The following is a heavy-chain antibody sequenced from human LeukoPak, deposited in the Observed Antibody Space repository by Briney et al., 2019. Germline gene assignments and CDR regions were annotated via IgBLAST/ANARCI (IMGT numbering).Heavy chain of an antibody. D-gene: IGHD3-3*01. CDR1: GYTFTSYG. V-gene: IGHV1-18*01. Sequence: ASVKVSCKASGYTFTSYGISWVRQAPGQGLEWMGWISAYNGNTNYAQKLQGRVTMTTDTSTSTAYMELRSLRSDDAAVYYCARDWPDYDFWSGPPEDVWGKGTTVTVSS. CDR3: ARDWPDYDFWSGPPEDV. CDR2: ISAYNGNT. J-gene: IGHJ6*04.